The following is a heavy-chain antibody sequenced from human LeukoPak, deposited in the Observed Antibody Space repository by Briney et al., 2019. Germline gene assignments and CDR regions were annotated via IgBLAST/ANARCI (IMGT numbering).Heavy chain of an antibody. D-gene: IGHD3-22*01. J-gene: IGHJ4*02. CDR3: ARSRIPAAYYDSNGYLF. V-gene: IGHV1-8*01. CDR1: GYTFTSYD. CDR2: MNPNSGNT. Sequence: ASVKVSCKASGYTFTSYDINWVRQATGQGLEWMGWMNPNSGNTGYAQKFQGRVTMTRNTSISTAYVELSSLRSEDTAVYYCARSRIPAAYYDSNGYLFWGQGTLVTVSS.